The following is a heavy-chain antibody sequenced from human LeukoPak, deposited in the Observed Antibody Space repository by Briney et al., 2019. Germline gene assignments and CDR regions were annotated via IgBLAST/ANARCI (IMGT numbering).Heavy chain of an antibody. J-gene: IGHJ5*02. CDR2: IWNDGSNK. CDR1: GFTFSSYG. Sequence: GGSLRLSCAASGFTFSSYGMHWVRQAPGKGLEWVAVIWNDGSNKYYADSVKGRFTISRDNAKNSLYLQMNSLRAEDTAVYYCARETSWRFDPWGQGTLVTVSS. V-gene: IGHV3-33*01. CDR3: ARETSWRFDP. D-gene: IGHD1-14*01.